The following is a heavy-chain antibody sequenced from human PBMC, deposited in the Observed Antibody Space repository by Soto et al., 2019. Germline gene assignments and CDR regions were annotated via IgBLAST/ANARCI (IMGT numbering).Heavy chain of an antibody. D-gene: IGHD1-1*01. V-gene: IGHV1-69*12. J-gene: IGHJ6*02. Sequence: QVQLEQSGAEVKKPGSSVKVSCKASGGTFRNSAISWVRQAPGQGLEWMGGIMPIFRTPDYAQKFQGRVTITGDDSTYTAYMELSGLRSDDTAVYYCARDNDRPQLGGNYYYILDVWGHGTTVTVSS. CDR1: GGTFRNSA. CDR3: ARDNDRPQLGGNYYYILDV. CDR2: IMPIFRTP.